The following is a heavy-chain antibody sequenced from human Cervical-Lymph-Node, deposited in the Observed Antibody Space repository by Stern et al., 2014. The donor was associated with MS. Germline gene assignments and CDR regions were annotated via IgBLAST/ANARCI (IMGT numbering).Heavy chain of an antibody. D-gene: IGHD3-10*01. Sequence: VQLVESGAEVKKPGASVKVSCKASGYTFTSYGISWVRQAPGQGLEWMGWISAYNGNTNYAQKLQGRVTMTTDTSTSTAYMELRSLRSDDTAVYYCARGVDFYYYGSGSSGMDVWGQGTTVTVSS. CDR2: ISAYNGNT. CDR1: GYTFTSYG. CDR3: ARGVDFYYYGSGSSGMDV. J-gene: IGHJ6*02. V-gene: IGHV1-18*01.